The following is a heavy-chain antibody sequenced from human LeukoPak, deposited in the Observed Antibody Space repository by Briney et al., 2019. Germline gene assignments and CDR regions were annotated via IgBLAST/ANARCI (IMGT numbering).Heavy chain of an antibody. CDR3: ASTAAGTLSLSYYFDY. J-gene: IGHJ4*02. V-gene: IGHV1-69*13. D-gene: IGHD6-13*01. Sequence: SVKVSCKASGGTFSSYAISWVRQAPGQGLEWMGGIIPIFGTANYAQKFQGRVTITADESTSTAYMELSSLRSEDTAVYYRASTAAGTLSLSYYFDYWGQGTLVTVSS. CDR2: IIPIFGTA. CDR1: GGTFSSYA.